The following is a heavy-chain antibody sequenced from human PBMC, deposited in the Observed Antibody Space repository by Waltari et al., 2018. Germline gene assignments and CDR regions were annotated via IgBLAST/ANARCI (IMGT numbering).Heavy chain of an antibody. J-gene: IGHJ5*02. Sequence: QLQLQESGPRLVKPSETLSLTCSVSGDSITSSNYYWAWIRQPPGKGLEWIGSVYYTGSTYAKSSLKRRVTISGDTSKNYFSLSLTSVTATDTAIYFCARTFMVRTIRSRGWFDPWGQGTLVTVSS. V-gene: IGHV4-39*02. CDR3: ARTFMVRTIRSRGWFDP. D-gene: IGHD3-10*01. CDR2: VYYTGST. CDR1: GDSITSSNYY.